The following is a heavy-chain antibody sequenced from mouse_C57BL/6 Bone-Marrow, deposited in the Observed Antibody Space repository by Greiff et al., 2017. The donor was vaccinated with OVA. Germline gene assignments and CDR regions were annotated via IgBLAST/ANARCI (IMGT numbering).Heavy chain of an antibody. V-gene: IGHV5-4*01. CDR1: GFTFSSYA. J-gene: IGHJ3*01. Sequence: EVQVVESGGGLVKPGGSLKLSCAASGFTFSSYAMSWVRQTPEKRLEWVATISDGGSYTYYPDNVKGRFTISRDNAKNNLYLQMSHLKSEDTAMYYCARGRLGRVWFAYWGQGTLVTVSA. D-gene: IGHD4-1*01. CDR2: ISDGGSYT. CDR3: ARGRLGRVWFAY.